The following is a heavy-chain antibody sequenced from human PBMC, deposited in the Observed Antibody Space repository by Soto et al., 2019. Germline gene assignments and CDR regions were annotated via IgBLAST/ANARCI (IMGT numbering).Heavy chain of an antibody. J-gene: IGHJ4*02. CDR1: GVFLSSCF. CDR2: IYYSGST. Sequence: PLETLSLPCTVSGVFLSSCFWRLGRQPPGKGLEWIGYIYYSGSTNYNPSLKSRVTISVDTSKNQFSLKLSSVTAADTAVYYCARGRIQLWYPFDYWGQGTLVTVS. V-gene: IGHV4-59*01. D-gene: IGHD5-18*01. CDR3: ARGRIQLWYPFDY.